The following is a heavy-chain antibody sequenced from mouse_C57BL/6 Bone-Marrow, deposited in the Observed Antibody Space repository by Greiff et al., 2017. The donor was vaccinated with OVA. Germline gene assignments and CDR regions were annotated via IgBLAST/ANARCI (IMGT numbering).Heavy chain of an antibody. D-gene: IGHD2-4*01. CDR1: GYTFTDYY. J-gene: IGHJ2*01. V-gene: IGHV1-26*01. Sequence: VQLQQSGPELVKPGASVKISCKASGYTFTDYYMNWVKQSHGKSLEWIGDINPNNGGTSYNQKFKGKATLTVDKSSSTAYMELRSLTSEDSAVYYCARSGYDYDGPFDYWGQGTTLTVSS. CDR3: ARSGYDYDGPFDY. CDR2: INPNNGGT.